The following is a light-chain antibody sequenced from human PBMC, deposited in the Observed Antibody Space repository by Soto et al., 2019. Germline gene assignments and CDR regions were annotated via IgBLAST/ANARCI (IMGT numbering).Light chain of an antibody. CDR1: SSDVGGYKY. Sequence: QSALSQPPSAAGSPGQSVTISCTGTSSDVGGYKYVSWYQQHPGKAPKIIIYEINIRSSGVPDRFWGSKSGNTASLTISGLQAEVEAEYYCCSYAGTYYVFGTGTKLTVL. J-gene: IGLJ1*01. V-gene: IGLV2-8*01. CDR3: CSYAGTYYV. CDR2: EIN.